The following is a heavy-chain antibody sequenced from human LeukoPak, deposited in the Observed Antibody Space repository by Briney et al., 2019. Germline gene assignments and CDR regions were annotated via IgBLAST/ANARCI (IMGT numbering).Heavy chain of an antibody. D-gene: IGHD5-24*01. Sequence: GFLRLSCFAFRFPVRSYATSWVRQAPRKGLQGVAGIGAGGSDTYYKDVVKGRFTISKDTSKNTLYLQMNSLRDDDTAVYHCAKDMTYNDGRWDFDLWGQGTPVTVSS. CDR2: IGAGGSDT. V-gene: IGHV3-23*01. CDR1: RFPVRSYA. J-gene: IGHJ5*02. CDR3: AKDMTYNDGRWDFDL.